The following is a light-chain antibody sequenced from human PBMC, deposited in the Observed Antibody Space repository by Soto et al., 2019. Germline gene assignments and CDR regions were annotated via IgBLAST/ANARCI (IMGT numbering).Light chain of an antibody. CDR3: QQYGTTPWT. Sequence: EIVLTQSPGTLSLSPGERATLSCRASQSVPSNYLAWYQQKPGQAPSLFIYSASCRATGIPDRFNGSGSGTDFTLTISRLEPEDFAVYHCQQYGTTPWTFGQGTKVEVK. CDR2: SAS. V-gene: IGKV3-20*01. J-gene: IGKJ1*01. CDR1: QSVPSNY.